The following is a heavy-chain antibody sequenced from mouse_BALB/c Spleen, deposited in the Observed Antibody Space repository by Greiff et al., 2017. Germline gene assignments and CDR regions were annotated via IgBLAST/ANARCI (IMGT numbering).Heavy chain of an antibody. CDR1: GFTFSSYG. Sequence: EVKLLESGGDLVKPGGSLKLSCAASGFTFSSYGMSWVRQTPDKRLEWVATISSGGSYTYYPDSVKGRFTISRDNAKNTLYLQMSSLKSEDTAMYYCTRHAQLGFDYWGQGTTLTVSS. V-gene: IGHV5-6*02. D-gene: IGHD4-1*02. CDR3: TRHAQLGFDY. CDR2: ISSGGSYT. J-gene: IGHJ2*01.